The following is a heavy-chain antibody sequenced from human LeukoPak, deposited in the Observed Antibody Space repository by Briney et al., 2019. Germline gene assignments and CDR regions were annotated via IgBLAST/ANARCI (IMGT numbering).Heavy chain of an antibody. Sequence: GASVKVSCKASGYTFTSYGISWVRQAPGQGLEWMGWISAYNGNTNYAQKLQGRVTMTTDTSTSTAYMELRSLRSEDTAVYYCARRFLWFGELANWFDPWGQGTLVTVSS. V-gene: IGHV1-18*01. D-gene: IGHD3-10*01. CDR3: ARRFLWFGELANWFDP. CDR1: GYTFTSYG. CDR2: ISAYNGNT. J-gene: IGHJ5*02.